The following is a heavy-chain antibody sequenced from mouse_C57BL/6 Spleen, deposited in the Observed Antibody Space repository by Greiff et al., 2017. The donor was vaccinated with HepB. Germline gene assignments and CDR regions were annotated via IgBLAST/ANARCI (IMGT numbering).Heavy chain of an antibody. D-gene: IGHD1-1*01. Sequence: DVQLQESGPGLVKPSQSLSLTCSVTGYSITSGYYWNWIRQFPGNKLEWMGYISYDGSNNYNPSLKNRISITRDTSKNQFFLKLNSVTTEDTATYYCARSLRPYFDYWGQGTTLTVSS. J-gene: IGHJ2*01. CDR2: ISYDGSN. CDR3: ARSLRPYFDY. CDR1: GYSITSGYY. V-gene: IGHV3-6*01.